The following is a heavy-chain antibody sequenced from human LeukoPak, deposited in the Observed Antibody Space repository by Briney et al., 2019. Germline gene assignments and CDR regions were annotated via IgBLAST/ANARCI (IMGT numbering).Heavy chain of an antibody. CDR1: GYIFTGYY. J-gene: IGHJ3*02. Sequence: ASVKVSCKASGYIFTGYYMHWVRQAPGQGLEWMGWISAYNGHTKYAQKVQGRVTMTRDTSTSTAYMELRSLRSDDTAVYYCARDGHRRYHYDSSGREDAFDIWGQGTMVTVSS. CDR2: ISAYNGHT. V-gene: IGHV1-18*04. CDR3: ARDGHRRYHYDSSGREDAFDI. D-gene: IGHD3-22*01.